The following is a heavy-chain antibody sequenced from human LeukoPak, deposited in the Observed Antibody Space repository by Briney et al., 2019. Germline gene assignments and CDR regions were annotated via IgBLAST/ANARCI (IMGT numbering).Heavy chain of an antibody. J-gene: IGHJ4*02. CDR2: ISYDGSNK. CDR3: AKKGTSSGYTYFDY. Sequence: PGKSLRLSCAASGFTFSGYPIHWVRQAPGKGLEWVAVISYDGSNKYYADSVKGRFTISRDNSKNTLYLQMNSLRAEDTAVYYCAKKGTSSGYTYFDYWGQGTLVTVSS. V-gene: IGHV3-30-3*02. CDR1: GFTFSGYP. D-gene: IGHD3-22*01.